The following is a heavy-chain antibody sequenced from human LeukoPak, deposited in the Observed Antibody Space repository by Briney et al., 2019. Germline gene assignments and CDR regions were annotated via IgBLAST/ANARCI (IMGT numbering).Heavy chain of an antibody. CDR3: ASSPVGGTSLQFDY. Sequence: SETLSLTCAVYGGSFSGYHWSWIRQPPGKGLEWIGYISYSGSTNYNPSLKSRVTMSLDTSKNQFSLTLSSVTAADTAVYYCASSPVGGTSLQFDYWGQGTLVTVSS. V-gene: IGHV4-59*12. J-gene: IGHJ4*02. D-gene: IGHD1-26*01. CDR2: ISYSGST. CDR1: GGSFSGYH.